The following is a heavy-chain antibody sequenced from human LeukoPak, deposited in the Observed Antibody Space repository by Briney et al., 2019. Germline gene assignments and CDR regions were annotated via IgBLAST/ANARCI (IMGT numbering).Heavy chain of an antibody. CDR3: ARDVAYYYDSRGDAFDI. J-gene: IGHJ3*02. CDR2: INPNSGGT. V-gene: IGHV1-2*02. D-gene: IGHD3-22*01. Sequence: ASVKVSCKASGYTFTGYYMHWVRQAPGQGLEWMGWINPNSGGTNYAQKFQGRVTMTRDTSISTAYMELSRLRSDDTAVYYCARDVAYYYDSRGDAFDIWGQGTMVTVSS. CDR1: GYTFTGYY.